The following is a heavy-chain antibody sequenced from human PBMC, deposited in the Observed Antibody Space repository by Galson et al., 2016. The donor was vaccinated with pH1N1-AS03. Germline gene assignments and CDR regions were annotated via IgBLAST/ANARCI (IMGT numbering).Heavy chain of an antibody. CDR1: GYTFTGYY. V-gene: IGHV1-2*02. CDR3: ARSHPAFDSSGYYYDY. CDR2: INPNSGGT. D-gene: IGHD3-22*01. J-gene: IGHJ4*02. Sequence: SAKVSCKASGYTFTGYYMHWVRQAPGQGLEWMGWINPNSGGTNYAQKFQGRVTMTRDTSISTAYMELSRLRSGDTAVYYCARSHPAFDSSGYYYDYWGQGTLVTVSS.